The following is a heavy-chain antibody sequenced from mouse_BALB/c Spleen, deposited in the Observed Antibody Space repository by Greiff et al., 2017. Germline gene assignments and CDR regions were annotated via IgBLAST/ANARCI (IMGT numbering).Heavy chain of an antibody. J-gene: IGHJ2*01. Sequence: VQVVESGAELARPGASVKLSCKASGYTFTSYWMQWVKQRPGQGLEWIGAIYPGDGDTRYTQKFKGKATLTADKSSSTAYMQLSSLASEDSAVYYCARDDYDYWGQGTTLTVSS. V-gene: IGHV1-87*01. D-gene: IGHD2-4*01. CDR3: ARDDYDY. CDR2: IYPGDGDT. CDR1: GYTFTSYW.